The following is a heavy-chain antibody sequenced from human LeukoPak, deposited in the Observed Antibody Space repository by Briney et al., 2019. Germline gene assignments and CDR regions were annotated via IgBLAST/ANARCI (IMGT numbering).Heavy chain of an antibody. CDR2: MNPNSGNT. CDR1: GYTFTSYD. J-gene: IGHJ4*02. V-gene: IGHV1-8*01. Sequence: ASVKVSCKASGYTFTSYDINWVRQATGQGLEWMGWMNPNSGNTGYAQKFQGRVTMTRNTSISTAYMELSSLRSEDTAVYYCARGDREKIPAAVAMGYWGQGTLVTVSS. CDR3: ARGDREKIPAAVAMGY. D-gene: IGHD2-2*01.